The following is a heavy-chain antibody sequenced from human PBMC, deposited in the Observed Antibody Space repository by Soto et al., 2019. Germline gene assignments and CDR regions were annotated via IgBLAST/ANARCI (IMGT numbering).Heavy chain of an antibody. CDR1: GYTFTSYG. CDR3: AILYYYDSSGYYPFDAFDI. Sequence: AASVKVSCKASGYTFTSYGISWVRQAPGQGLEWMGWISAYNGNTNYAQKLQGRVTMTTDTSTSTAYMELRSLRSDDTAVYYCAILYYYDSSGYYPFDAFDIWGQGTMVTVSS. CDR2: ISAYNGNT. D-gene: IGHD3-22*01. V-gene: IGHV1-18*01. J-gene: IGHJ3*02.